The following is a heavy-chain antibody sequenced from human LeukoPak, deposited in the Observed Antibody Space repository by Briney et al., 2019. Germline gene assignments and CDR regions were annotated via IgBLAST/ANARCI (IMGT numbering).Heavy chain of an antibody. CDR3: ARGHSSGWYGPFDY. CDR2: IYYSGST. CDR1: GGSISSSSYY. Sequence: SETLSLTCTVSGGSISSSSYYWGWIRQPPGKGLEWIGSIYYSGSTYYSPSLKSRVTISVDTSKNQFSLKLSSVTAADTAVYYCARGHSSGWYGPFDYWGQGTLVTVSS. D-gene: IGHD6-19*01. J-gene: IGHJ4*02. V-gene: IGHV4-39*01.